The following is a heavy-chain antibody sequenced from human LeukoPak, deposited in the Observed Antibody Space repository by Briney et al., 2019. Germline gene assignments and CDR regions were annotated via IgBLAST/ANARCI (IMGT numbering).Heavy chain of an antibody. CDR3: ARAVLLWFGAEYYYMDV. D-gene: IGHD3-10*01. CDR1: GGSISSSSYY. CDR2: IYYSGST. V-gene: IGHV4-39*07. J-gene: IGHJ6*03. Sequence: PSETLSLTCTVSGGSISSSSYYWGWIRQPPGKGLEWIGSIYYSGSTYYNPSLKSRVTISVDTSKNQFSLKLSSVTAADTAVYYCARAVLLWFGAEYYYMDVWGKGTTVTISS.